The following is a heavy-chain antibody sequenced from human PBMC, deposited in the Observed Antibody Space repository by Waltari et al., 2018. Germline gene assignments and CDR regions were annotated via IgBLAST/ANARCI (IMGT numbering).Heavy chain of an antibody. J-gene: IGHJ4*02. D-gene: IGHD2-21*02. V-gene: IGHV1-69*08. CDR3: ARGNDYGGNSRHYFDY. Sequence: QVQLVQSGAEVKKPGSSVKVSCKASGGTFSSYAISWVRQAPGQGLEWMGRIIPIFGTANYAQKYQGRVTITEDKSTSTAYMELSSLRSEDTAVYDCARGNDYGGNSRHYFDYWGQGTLVTVSS. CDR2: IIPIFGTA. CDR1: GGTFSSYA.